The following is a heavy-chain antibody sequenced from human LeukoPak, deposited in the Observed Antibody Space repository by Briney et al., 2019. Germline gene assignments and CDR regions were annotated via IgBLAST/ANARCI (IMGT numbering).Heavy chain of an antibody. CDR1: GFTFSTYA. D-gene: IGHD6-19*01. J-gene: IGHJ5*02. Sequence: GGSLRLSCAASGFTFSTYAMTWVRQAPGKGLEWVSSISGSGGSIDYADSVKGRFTISRDNSKNTLYLQMNSLRAEDTAVYYCAKDRQWLVRNWFDPWGQGTLVTVSS. V-gene: IGHV3-23*01. CDR3: AKDRQWLVRNWFDP. CDR2: ISGSGGSI.